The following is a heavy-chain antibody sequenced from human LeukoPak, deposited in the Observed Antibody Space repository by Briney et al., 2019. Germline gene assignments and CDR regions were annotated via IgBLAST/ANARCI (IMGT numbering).Heavy chain of an antibody. J-gene: IGHJ6*03. V-gene: IGHV4-39*07. D-gene: IGHD1-14*01. Sequence: SETLSLTCTVSGGSISSSSYYWGWIRQPPGKGLEWIGSIYYSGSTYYNPSLKSRVTISVDTSKKQFSLKLSSVTAADTAVYYCARSSGRSPNREYMDVWGKGTTVTVSS. CDR3: ARSSGRSPNREYMDV. CDR1: GGSISSSSYY. CDR2: IYYSGST.